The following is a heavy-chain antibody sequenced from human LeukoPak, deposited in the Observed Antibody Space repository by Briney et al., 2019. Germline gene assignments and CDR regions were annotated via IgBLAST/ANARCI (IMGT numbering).Heavy chain of an antibody. CDR3: ARGPPRYYYYYMEV. CDR1: GGTFSSYA. V-gene: IGHV1-69*13. CDR2: IIPIFGTA. J-gene: IGHJ6*03. Sequence: ASVKVSCKASGGTFSSYAISWVRQAPGQGLEWMGGIIPIFGTANYAQKFQGRVTITADESTSTAYMELSSLRSEDTAVYYCARGPPRYYYYYMEVWGKGTTVTVSS.